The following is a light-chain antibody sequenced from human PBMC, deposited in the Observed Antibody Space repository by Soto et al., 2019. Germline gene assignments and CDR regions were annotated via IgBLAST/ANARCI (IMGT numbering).Light chain of an antibody. CDR2: AAS. V-gene: IGKV1-39*01. CDR3: QQSYSTPQN. Sequence: DIQMTQSPSSLSASVGDRVTITCRASQSISNYLNWYQQKPGKAPKLLIYAASSLQSGVPSRFSGSGSGTDFTLTISSLQPEDFVTYYCQQSYSTPQNFGQGTKLEIK. J-gene: IGKJ2*01. CDR1: QSISNY.